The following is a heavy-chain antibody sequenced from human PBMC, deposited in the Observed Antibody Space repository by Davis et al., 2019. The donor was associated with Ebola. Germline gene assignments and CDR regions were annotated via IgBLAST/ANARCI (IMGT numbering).Heavy chain of an antibody. CDR1: GGSISSSNW. J-gene: IGHJ2*01. CDR2: IYHSGST. D-gene: IGHD2-2*01. CDR3: ARGIVPAARYFDL. Sequence: SETLSLTCAVSGGSISSSNWWRWVRQPPGKGLEWIGEIYHSGSTNYNPSLKSRVTISVDKSKNQFSLKLSSVTAADTAVYYCARGIVPAARYFDLWGRGTLVTVSS. V-gene: IGHV4-4*02.